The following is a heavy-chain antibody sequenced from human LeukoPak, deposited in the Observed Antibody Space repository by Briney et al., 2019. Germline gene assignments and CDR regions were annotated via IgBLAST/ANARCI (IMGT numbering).Heavy chain of an antibody. D-gene: IGHD1-26*01. Sequence: ASVKVSCKASGYTFTSYDISWVRQAPGQGLEWMGWISAYNGNTNYAQKLQGRVTMTTDTSTSTAYMELRSLRSDDTAVYYCARVPLSLYSGSYYYDYWGQGTLVTVSS. CDR3: ARVPLSLYSGSYYYDY. V-gene: IGHV1-18*01. J-gene: IGHJ4*02. CDR2: ISAYNGNT. CDR1: GYTFTSYD.